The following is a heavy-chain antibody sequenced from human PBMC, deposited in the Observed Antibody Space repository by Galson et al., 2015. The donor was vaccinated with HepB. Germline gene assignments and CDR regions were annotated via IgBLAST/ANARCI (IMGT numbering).Heavy chain of an antibody. J-gene: IGHJ6*02. V-gene: IGHV3-21*01. CDR1: GFTFSSYS. D-gene: IGHD3-3*01. CDR3: ARDTIFGVVTMGGHYYYGMDV. CDR2: ISSSSSYI. Sequence: SLRLSCAASGFTFSSYSMNWVRQAPGKGLEWVSSISSSSSYIYYADSVKGRFTISRDNAKNSLYLQMNSLRAEDTAVYYCARDTIFGVVTMGGHYYYGMDVWGQGTTVTVSS.